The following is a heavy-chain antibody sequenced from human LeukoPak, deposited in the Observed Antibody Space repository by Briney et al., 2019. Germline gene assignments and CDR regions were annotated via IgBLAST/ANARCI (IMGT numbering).Heavy chain of an antibody. CDR2: IRFDGTSE. CDR1: GITFSSYA. Sequence: GGSLRLSCAASGITFSSYAMHWVRQAPGKGLEWVAFIRFDGTSEFYADSVKARFTISRDNSQNTVSLQLNNLRIEDTALYYCAKTSLSDPSGHYYYMDVWGKGTTVTVSS. CDR3: AKTSLSDPSGHYYYMDV. D-gene: IGHD3-3*01. J-gene: IGHJ6*03. V-gene: IGHV3-30*02.